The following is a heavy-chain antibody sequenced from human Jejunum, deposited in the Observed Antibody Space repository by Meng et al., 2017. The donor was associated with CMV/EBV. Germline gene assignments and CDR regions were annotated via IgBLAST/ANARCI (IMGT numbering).Heavy chain of an antibody. D-gene: IGHD3-22*01. V-gene: IGHV1-46*01. CDR2: INVSGGST. J-gene: IGHJ5*02. CDR3: ARGPYFFVSSGYYAGQSNWFDP. Sequence: YYMHWVRQVPGQGLEWMGIINVSGGSTRYAQKFQGRVSMTSDTSTSTAYMALSSLRSEDTAVYYCARGPYFFVSSGYYAGQSNWFDPWGQGTLVTVSS. CDR1: YY.